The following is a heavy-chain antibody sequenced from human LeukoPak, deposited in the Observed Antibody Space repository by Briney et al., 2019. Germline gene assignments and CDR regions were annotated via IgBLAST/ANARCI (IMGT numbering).Heavy chain of an antibody. D-gene: IGHD3-22*01. CDR2: ISGSGGTT. Sequence: PGGSLRLSCAASGFTFSSYAMNWVRQAPGKGLEWVSAISGSGGTTYYADSVKGRFTIPRDNSKNTLYLQMNSLRAEDAALYYCARAYYYDTSGYWYFDYWGQGTLVSVSS. CDR1: GFTFSSYA. CDR3: ARAYYYDTSGYWYFDY. J-gene: IGHJ4*02. V-gene: IGHV3-23*01.